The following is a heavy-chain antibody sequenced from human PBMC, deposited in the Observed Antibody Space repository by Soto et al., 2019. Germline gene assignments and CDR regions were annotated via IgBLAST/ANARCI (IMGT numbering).Heavy chain of an antibody. Sequence: QVQLVQSGAEVEKPGASVKVSCKTSGYFFTSHYIHWVRLAPGRGLEWMGRINPNNGDTNSPQKFQGSVTMTSDTSISTAYMEMSGLRSDDTALYYCEREVTYGGGSFSLGLWGQGTLVTVSS. CDR2: INPNNGDT. CDR3: EREVTYGGGSFSLGL. D-gene: IGHD3-10*01. V-gene: IGHV1-2*06. J-gene: IGHJ4*02. CDR1: GYFFTSHY.